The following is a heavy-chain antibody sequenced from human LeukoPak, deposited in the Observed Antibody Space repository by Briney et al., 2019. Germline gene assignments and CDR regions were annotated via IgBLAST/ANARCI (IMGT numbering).Heavy chain of an antibody. CDR3: AKEGSSSWADY. CDR2: ISSSSSTI. J-gene: IGHJ4*02. D-gene: IGHD6-13*01. Sequence: GGSLRLSCAASGFTSSFYSMNWVRQAPGKGLEWVSYISSSSSTIYYADSVKGRFTISRDNAKNSLYLQMNSLRAEDTALYYCAKEGSSSWADYWGQGTLVTVSS. CDR1: GFTSSFYS. V-gene: IGHV3-48*01.